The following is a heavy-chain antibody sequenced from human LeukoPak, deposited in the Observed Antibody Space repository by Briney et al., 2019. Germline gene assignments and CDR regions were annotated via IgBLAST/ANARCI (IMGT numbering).Heavy chain of an antibody. Sequence: SETLSLTCTVSGVSISSSNSYWGWIRQPPGKGLEWIGGIRYTGNTYYNPSPKSRVTISVDTSKNHFSLKLSSVTAADTAVYYCARDLGRYCSGGRCHYYSYYMDVWGKGTTVTVSS. CDR2: IRYTGNT. D-gene: IGHD2-15*01. V-gene: IGHV4-39*07. CDR1: GVSISSSNSY. J-gene: IGHJ6*03. CDR3: ARDLGRYCSGGRCHYYSYYMDV.